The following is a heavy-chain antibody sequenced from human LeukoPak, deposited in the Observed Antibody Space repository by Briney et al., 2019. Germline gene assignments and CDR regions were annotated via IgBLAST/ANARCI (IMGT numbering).Heavy chain of an antibody. CDR3: AKGRYYDSSGYYYGIDY. CDR2: TYTGGNS. CDR1: GFTFSSIH. Sequence: GGSLRLSCAASGFTFSSIHMVWVRQAPGKGLEWVSVTYTGGNSYYADSVKGRFTISRDNSKNTLYLQMNSLRAEDTAVYYCAKGRYYDSSGYYYGIDYWGQGTLVTVSS. D-gene: IGHD3-22*01. V-gene: IGHV3-53*01. J-gene: IGHJ4*02.